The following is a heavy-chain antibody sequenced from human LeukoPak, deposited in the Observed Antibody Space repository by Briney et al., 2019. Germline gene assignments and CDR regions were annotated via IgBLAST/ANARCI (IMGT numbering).Heavy chain of an antibody. Sequence: PSETLSLTCTVSGGSISSYYWSWIRQPPGKGLEWIGYIYYSGSTNYNPSLKSRVTISVDTSKNQFSLKLSSVTAADTAVYYCARDPRIAVAGKYFDYWGQGTLVTVSS. CDR3: ARDPRIAVAGKYFDY. CDR2: IYYSGST. CDR1: GGSISSYY. D-gene: IGHD6-19*01. J-gene: IGHJ4*02. V-gene: IGHV4-59*01.